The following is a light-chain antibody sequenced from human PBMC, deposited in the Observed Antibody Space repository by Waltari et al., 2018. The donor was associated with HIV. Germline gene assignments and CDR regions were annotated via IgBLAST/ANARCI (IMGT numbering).Light chain of an antibody. J-gene: IGLJ3*02. CDR2: EVR. Sequence: SALTQPASVSGSPGQSITIPCTGSTNDVCGYHAVSWYPQHPGKAPRLMTYEVRTRPPGVSDRFSGSKSGDTAALTISGLQPEDEADYYCESYTSTSVWVFGGGTRLTVL. CDR3: ESYTSTSVWV. V-gene: IGLV2-14*01. CDR1: TNDVCGYHA.